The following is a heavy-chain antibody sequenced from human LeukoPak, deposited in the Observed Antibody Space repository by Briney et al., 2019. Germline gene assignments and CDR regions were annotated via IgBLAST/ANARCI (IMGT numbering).Heavy chain of an antibody. D-gene: IGHD4-17*01. Sequence: GGSLRLSCAASGFTFSSYAMSWVRQAPGKGLEWVSAISGSGGSTYYADSVKGRFTISRDNSKNTLYLQMNSLRAEDTAVYNWAKAHPRSPVTTGYWGQGNLFTVSS. J-gene: IGHJ4*02. CDR1: GFTFSSYA. CDR3: AKAHPRSPVTTGY. CDR2: ISGSGGST. V-gene: IGHV3-23*01.